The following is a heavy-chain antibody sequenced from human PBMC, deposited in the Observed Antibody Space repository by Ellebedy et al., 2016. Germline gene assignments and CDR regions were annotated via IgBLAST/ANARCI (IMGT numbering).Heavy chain of an antibody. V-gene: IGHV3-7*01. CDR1: GFTFSAYT. CDR3: ARGGSSRFDY. Sequence: GGSLRLSCAASGFTFSAYTMSWVRQASGRGLEWVARMKEDGSEIYYLDSVRGRFTISRDNAKNSLHLQMNSLRAEDTAVYFCARGGSSRFDYWGQGTLVTVSS. D-gene: IGHD6-13*01. J-gene: IGHJ4*02. CDR2: MKEDGSEI.